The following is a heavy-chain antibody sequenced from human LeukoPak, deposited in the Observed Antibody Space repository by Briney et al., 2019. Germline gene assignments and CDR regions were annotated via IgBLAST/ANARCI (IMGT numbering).Heavy chain of an antibody. V-gene: IGHV3-23*01. CDR2: ISGSGGST. Sequence: GGSLRLSCAASGFTFSSYAMSWVRQAPGKGLEWVSAISGSGGSTYYADSVKGRFTISRDNSKNTLYLQMNSLRAEDTAVYYCAKVRIWGAAAGTFSFDYWGQGPLVTVSS. CDR1: GFTFSSYA. D-gene: IGHD6-13*01. J-gene: IGHJ4*02. CDR3: AKVRIWGAAAGTFSFDY.